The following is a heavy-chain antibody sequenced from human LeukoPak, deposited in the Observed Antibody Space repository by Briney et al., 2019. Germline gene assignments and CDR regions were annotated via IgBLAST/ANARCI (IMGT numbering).Heavy chain of an antibody. CDR1: GFTFSSYA. CDR3: AKDTAPLYFQH. J-gene: IGHJ1*01. CDR2: ISGSGDST. V-gene: IGHV3-23*01. Sequence: GGSLRLSCAASGFTFSSYAMSWVRQAPGKGLEWVSAISGSGDSTYYADSVKGRFTISRDNSKNTLYLQMNSLRAEDTAVYYCAKDTAPLYFQHWGQGTLVTASS.